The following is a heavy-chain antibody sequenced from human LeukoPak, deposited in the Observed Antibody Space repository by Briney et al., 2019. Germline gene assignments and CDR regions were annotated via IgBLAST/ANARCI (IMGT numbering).Heavy chain of an antibody. CDR2: IYYSGST. CDR1: GGSISSGGYY. D-gene: IGHD3-3*01. V-gene: IGHV4-31*03. Sequence: SETLSLTCTVSGGSISSGGYYWSWIRQHPGKGLEWIGYIYYSGSTYYNPSLKSRVTISVDTSKNQFSLKLSSVTAADTAVYYCARDIATESGYPNWFDPWGQGTLVTVSS. CDR3: ARDIATESGYPNWFDP. J-gene: IGHJ5*02.